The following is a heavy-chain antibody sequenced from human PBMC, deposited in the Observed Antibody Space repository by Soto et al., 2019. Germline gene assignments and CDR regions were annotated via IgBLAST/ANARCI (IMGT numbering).Heavy chain of an antibody. Sequence: QVQLVESGGGVVQPGRSLRLSCAASGFRFSNHAMHWVRQTPGKGLEWVAVISYDGSYKNYADSVKGRFTISIDNSKNTLYMEMNSPRAEDTAVYYCARDPVGDGYSLLDYWGQGTLVTVSS. J-gene: IGHJ4*02. D-gene: IGHD5-18*01. V-gene: IGHV3-30-3*01. CDR3: ARDPVGDGYSLLDY. CDR2: ISYDGSYK. CDR1: GFRFSNHA.